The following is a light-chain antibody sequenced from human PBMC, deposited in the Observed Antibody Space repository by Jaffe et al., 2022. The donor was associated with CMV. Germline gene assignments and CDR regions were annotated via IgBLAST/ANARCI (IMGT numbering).Light chain of an antibody. CDR3: QQYGNAPRT. CDR1: QSVTSHY. Sequence: EIVLTQSPGTLSLSPGERATLSCRASQSVTSHYLAWYQQKPGQAPRLLIHGASSRATGIPDRFSASGSGTDFTLTISRLEPEDFAVYYCQQYGNAPRTFGQGTKVEIK. J-gene: IGKJ1*01. V-gene: IGKV3-20*01. CDR2: GAS.